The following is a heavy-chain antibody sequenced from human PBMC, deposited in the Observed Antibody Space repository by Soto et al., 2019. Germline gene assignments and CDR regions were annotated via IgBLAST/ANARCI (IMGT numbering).Heavy chain of an antibody. CDR3: ARVRVTMVRGVITSPWFDL. CDR1: GVSFSGYD. D-gene: IGHD3-10*01. CDR2: INHSGST. Sequence: PXETLALTCAVYGVSFSGYDWSWIRQPPGKGLEWIGEINHSGSTNYNPSLKSRVTISVDTSKNQFSLKLSSVTAADTAVYYCARVRVTMVRGVITSPWFDLSAQGTLVTVSS. V-gene: IGHV4-34*01. J-gene: IGHJ5*02.